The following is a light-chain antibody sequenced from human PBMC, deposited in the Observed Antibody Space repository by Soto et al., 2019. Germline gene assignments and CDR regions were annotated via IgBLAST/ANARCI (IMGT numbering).Light chain of an antibody. J-gene: IGLJ1*01. V-gene: IGLV2-8*01. CDR1: SSDVGGYDY. CDR3: SSYAGRTPYV. CDR2: EVT. Sequence: QSALTQPPSASGSPGQSVTISCTGTSSDVGGYDYVSWYQQRPGKAPKLLIHEVTKRPSGVPDRFSGSKSGNTASLTVSGLQAEDEADYYCSSYAGRTPYVFGTGTKLTVL.